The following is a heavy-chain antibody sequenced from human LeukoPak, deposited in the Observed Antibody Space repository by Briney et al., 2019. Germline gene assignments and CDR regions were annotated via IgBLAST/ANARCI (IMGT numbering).Heavy chain of an antibody. D-gene: IGHD3-22*01. Sequence: GGSLRLSCAASGFTFRSYWMSWIRQAPGKGLEWVANTRQDGGEKYYVDSVKGRFTISRDNARNLLYLEMNSLRAEDTAVYHCARGATYQYDSSGYNNWGRGTLVTVSS. CDR1: GFTFRSYW. V-gene: IGHV3-7*01. CDR3: ARGATYQYDSSGYNN. CDR2: TRQDGGEK. J-gene: IGHJ4*02.